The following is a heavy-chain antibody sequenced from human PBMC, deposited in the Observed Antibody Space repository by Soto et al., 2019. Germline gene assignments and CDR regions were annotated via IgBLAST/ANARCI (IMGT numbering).Heavy chain of an antibody. V-gene: IGHV4-61*03. CDR2: ISYSGST. D-gene: IGHD3-16*01. CDR1: GGSVTSGSYY. J-gene: IGHJ5*02. Sequence: QVQLQESGPGLVKPSETLSLTCTVSGGSVTSGSYYWSWIRQPPGKGLEWIAYISYSGSTNYSPSLKSRATMSIDTSKNHFSLTRNSVTAADTAVYYCAMWNYDSGHNWFDPWGQGTLVTVSS. CDR3: AMWNYDSGHNWFDP.